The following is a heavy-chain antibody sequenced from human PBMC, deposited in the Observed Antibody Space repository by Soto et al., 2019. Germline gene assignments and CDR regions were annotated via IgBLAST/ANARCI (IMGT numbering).Heavy chain of an antibody. J-gene: IGHJ4*02. Sequence: QVQLVGSGGGVVQPGRSLRLSCAASGFTFSNHIMHWVRQAPGKGLEWVAVILDDGNNKYYADSVKGRFTISRDNSKNTLYLQMNSLRTEDTAVYYCARDDEGGSYCDLGHWGQGTLVTVSS. CDR3: ARDDEGGSYCDLGH. V-gene: IGHV3-30-3*01. CDR1: GFTFSNHI. CDR2: ILDDGNNK. D-gene: IGHD3-10*01.